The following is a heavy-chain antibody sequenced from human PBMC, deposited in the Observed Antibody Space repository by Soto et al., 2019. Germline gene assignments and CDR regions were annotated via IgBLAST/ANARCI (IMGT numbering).Heavy chain of an antibody. Sequence: SVKVSCKASGGTFSSYAISWVRRAPGQGLEWMGGIIPIFGTANYAQKFQGRVTITADESTSTAYMELSSLRSEDTAVYYCARKEQQQLGAYYYYGMDVWGQGTTFTVSS. CDR3: ARKEQQQLGAYYYYGMDV. D-gene: IGHD6-13*01. CDR1: GGTFSSYA. V-gene: IGHV1-69*13. J-gene: IGHJ6*02. CDR2: IIPIFGTA.